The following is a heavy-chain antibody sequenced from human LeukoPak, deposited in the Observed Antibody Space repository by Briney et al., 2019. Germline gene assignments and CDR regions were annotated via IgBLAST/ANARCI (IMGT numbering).Heavy chain of an antibody. CDR1: GFTFSSYG. D-gene: IGHD1-26*01. V-gene: IGHV3-33*06. J-gene: IGHJ4*02. Sequence: GGSLRLSCAASGFTFSSYGMPWVRQAPGKGLEWVAVICYEGINKYYADSVKGRFTISRGNSKNTLYLQMNSLRAEDTAVYYCAKGGSYYATATLDYWGQGTLVTVSS. CDR3: AKGGSYYATATLDY. CDR2: ICYEGINK.